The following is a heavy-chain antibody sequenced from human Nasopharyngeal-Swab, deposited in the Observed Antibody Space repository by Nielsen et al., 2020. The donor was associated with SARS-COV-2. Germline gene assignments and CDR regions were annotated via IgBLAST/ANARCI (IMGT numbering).Heavy chain of an antibody. J-gene: IGHJ6*04. V-gene: IGHV4-30-4*01. CDR3: ARGGYDILTGSEGVDV. D-gene: IGHD3-9*01. CDR2: IYYSGST. Sequence: VRQMPGKGLEWIGYIYYSGSTYYNPSLKSRVTISVDTSKNQCSLKLSAVTAADTAVYYCARGGYDILTGSEGVDVWGKGTTVTVSS.